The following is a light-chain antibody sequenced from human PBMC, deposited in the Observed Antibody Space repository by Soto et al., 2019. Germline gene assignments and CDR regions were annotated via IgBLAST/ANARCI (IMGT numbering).Light chain of an antibody. CDR1: QSVRRY. CDR3: QQYNNWPRT. V-gene: IGKV3-11*01. J-gene: IGKJ1*01. CDR2: DAS. Sequence: EIVLTQSPATLSLSPGERATLSCRASQSVRRYLAWYQQKPGQAPRLLIYDASNRATGIPARFSGSGSGTEFTLTISSLQSEDFAVYYCQQYNNWPRTFGQGTKVDIK.